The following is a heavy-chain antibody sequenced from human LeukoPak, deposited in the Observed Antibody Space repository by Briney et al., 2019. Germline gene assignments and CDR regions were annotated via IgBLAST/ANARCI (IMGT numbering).Heavy chain of an antibody. Sequence: KPSETLSLTCTVSGYSISSGYYWGWIRQPPGKGLEWIGYIFYSGSTYYNPSLKSRLTISVDTSMNQFPLKLSSVTAADTAVYYCAREALLRTGFDYWGQGTLVTVSS. CDR2: IFYSGST. J-gene: IGHJ4*02. CDR3: AREALLRTGFDY. CDR1: GYSISSGYY. V-gene: IGHV4-30-4*08.